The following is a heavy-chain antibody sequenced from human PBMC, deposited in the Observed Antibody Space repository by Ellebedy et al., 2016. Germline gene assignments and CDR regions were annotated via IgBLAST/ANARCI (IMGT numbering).Heavy chain of an antibody. CDR2: IYSSGST. Sequence: GSLRLSCTVSGGSISSSSYYWGWIRQPPGKGLEWIGSIYSSGSTYYNPSLKSRVTISVDTSKNQFSLKLSSVTAADTAVYYCARHREYSSAWRAYYYYYGLDVWGQGTTVTVSS. V-gene: IGHV4-39*01. D-gene: IGHD6-19*01. CDR3: ARHREYSSAWRAYYYYYGLDV. J-gene: IGHJ6*02. CDR1: GGSISSSSYY.